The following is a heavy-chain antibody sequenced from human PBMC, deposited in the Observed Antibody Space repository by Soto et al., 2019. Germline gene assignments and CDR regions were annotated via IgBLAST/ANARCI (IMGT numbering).Heavy chain of an antibody. Sequence: SVKVSCKASGFTFTSSAVQWVRQARGQRLEWIGWIVVGSGNTNYAQKFQERVTITRDMSTSTAYMELSSLRSEDTAVYYCAADSGVGATNFDYWGQGTLVTVSS. CDR3: AADSGVGATNFDY. J-gene: IGHJ4*02. D-gene: IGHD1-26*01. V-gene: IGHV1-58*01. CDR2: IVVGSGNT. CDR1: GFTFTSSA.